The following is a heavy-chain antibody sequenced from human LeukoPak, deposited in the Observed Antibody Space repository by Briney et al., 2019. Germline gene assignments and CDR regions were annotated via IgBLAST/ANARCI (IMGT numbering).Heavy chain of an antibody. V-gene: IGHV3-23*01. D-gene: IGHD3-9*01. J-gene: IGHJ4*02. CDR2: IGASGGST. CDR3: AKAEGYDILTGLDY. CDR1: GFTFSSYA. Sequence: PGGSLRVSCATSGFTFSSYAMSWVRQAPGKGLEWVSGIGASGGSTYYADSVKGRFTISRDNSKNTLYLQMNSLRTEDTAVYYCAKAEGYDILTGLDYWGQGTLVTVSS.